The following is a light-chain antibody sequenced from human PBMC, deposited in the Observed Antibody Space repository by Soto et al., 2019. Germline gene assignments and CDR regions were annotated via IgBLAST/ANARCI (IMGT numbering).Light chain of an antibody. CDR1: SSDVGAYNF. CDR2: EVT. CDR3: SSYTITNTLV. V-gene: IGLV2-14*01. Sequence: QSVLTQPASVSGSPGQSITISCTGTSSDVGAYNFVSWYRQHPGKAPQLMIYEVTNRPSGVSNRFSASKSGNTASLTISGLHTEDEGDYFCSSYTITNTLVFGGGTKLT. J-gene: IGLJ2*01.